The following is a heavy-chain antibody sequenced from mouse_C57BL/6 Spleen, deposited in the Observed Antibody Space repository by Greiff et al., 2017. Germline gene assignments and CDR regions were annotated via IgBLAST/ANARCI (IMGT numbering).Heavy chain of an antibody. V-gene: IGHV1-85*01. D-gene: IGHD2-3*01. CDR1: GYTFTSYD. CDR2: IYPRDGST. Sequence: VQGVESGPELVKPGASVKLSCKASGYTFTSYDINWVKQRPGQGLEWIGWIYPRDGSTKYNEKFKGKATLTVDTSSSTAYMELHSLTSEDSAVYFCAKEGFYDGTRGWFAYWGQGTLVTVSA. J-gene: IGHJ3*01. CDR3: AKEGFYDGTRGWFAY.